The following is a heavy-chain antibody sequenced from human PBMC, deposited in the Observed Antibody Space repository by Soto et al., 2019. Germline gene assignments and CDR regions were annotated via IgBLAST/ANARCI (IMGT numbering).Heavy chain of an antibody. V-gene: IGHV3-30-3*01. Sequence: GGSLRLSCAASGFTFSSYAMHWVRQAPGKGLEWVAVISYDGSNKYYADSVKGRFTISRDNSKNTLYLQMNSLRAEDTAVYYCARGYSSSSGGDDYYYYGMDVWGQGTTVTVS. J-gene: IGHJ6*02. CDR3: ARGYSSSSGGDDYYYYGMDV. CDR2: ISYDGSNK. D-gene: IGHD6-6*01. CDR1: GFTFSSYA.